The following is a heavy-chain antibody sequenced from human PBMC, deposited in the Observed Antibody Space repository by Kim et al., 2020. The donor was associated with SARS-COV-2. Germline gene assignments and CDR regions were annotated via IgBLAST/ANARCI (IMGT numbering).Heavy chain of an antibody. J-gene: IGHJ4*02. V-gene: IGHV4-59*08. D-gene: IGHD4-17*01. CDR2: IYYSGST. CDR1: GGSISSYY. CDR3: ARHGSYGDYWFDY. Sequence: SETLSLTCTVSGGSISSYYWSWIRQPPGKGLEWIGYIYYSGSTNYNPSLKSRVTISVDTSKNQFSLKLSSVTAADTAVYYCARHGSYGDYWFDYWGQGTLVTVSS.